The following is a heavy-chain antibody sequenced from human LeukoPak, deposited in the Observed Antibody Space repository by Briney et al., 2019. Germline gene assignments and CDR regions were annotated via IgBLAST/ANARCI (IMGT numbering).Heavy chain of an antibody. CDR1: GYSFTTYW. J-gene: IGHJ5*02. D-gene: IGHD4-11*01. CDR2: IYPGDSDT. V-gene: IGHV5-51*01. CDR3: ARRSGYSNHNWFDP. Sequence: GESLKISCKGSGYSFTTYWIAWVRQMPGKGLEWMGIIYPGDSDTRYSPSFQGQVTISADKSIGTAYLQWNSLKASDSAMYFCARRSGYSNHNWFDPWGQGTLVTVSS.